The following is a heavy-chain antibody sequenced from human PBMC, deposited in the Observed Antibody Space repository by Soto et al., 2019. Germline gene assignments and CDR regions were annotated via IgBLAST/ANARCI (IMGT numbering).Heavy chain of an antibody. J-gene: IGHJ4*02. CDR1: GFTFSSYA. V-gene: IGHV3-30-3*01. D-gene: IGHD5-18*01. CDR2: ISYDGSNK. CDR3: ARATCGYSYGRCYFDY. Sequence: HPGGSLRLSCAASGFTFSSYAMHWVRQAPGKGLEWVAVISYDGSNKYYADSVKGRFTISRDNSKNTLYLQMNSLRAEDTAVYYCARATCGYSYGRCYFDYWGQGTLVTVSS.